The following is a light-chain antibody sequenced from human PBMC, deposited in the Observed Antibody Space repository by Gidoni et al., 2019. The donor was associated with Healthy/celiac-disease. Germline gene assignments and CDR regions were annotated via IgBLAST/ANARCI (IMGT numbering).Light chain of an antibody. CDR2: DVS. V-gene: IGLV2-14*01. CDR1: SSAVGGYNY. J-gene: IGLJ2*01. Sequence: QSALTQPASVSVSPGQSITISCTGTSSAVGGYNYVFWYQQNPGKAPKLMIYDVSNRPSGVSNRFSGSKSGNTASLTISGLQAEDEADYYCSSYTSSSTRVFGGGTKLTVL. CDR3: SSYTSSSTRV.